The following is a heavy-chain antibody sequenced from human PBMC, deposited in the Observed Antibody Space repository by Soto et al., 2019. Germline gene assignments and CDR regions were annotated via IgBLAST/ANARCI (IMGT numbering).Heavy chain of an antibody. CDR1: GFTFRTYG. J-gene: IGHJ3*02. CDR2: IWDDGKNK. Sequence: GGALRLSCAASGFTFRTYGMHWVRQAPGEGLEWLTVIWDDGKNKFYADSVRGRFTISRDNSRNTLNLQMDSLRVEDTALYYCVRERAPFDAFGIWRQGTMVTVSS. V-gene: IGHV3-33*01. CDR3: VRERAPFDAFGI.